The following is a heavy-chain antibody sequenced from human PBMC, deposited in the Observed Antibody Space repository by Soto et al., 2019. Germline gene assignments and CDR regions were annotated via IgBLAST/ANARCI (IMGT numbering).Heavy chain of an antibody. J-gene: IGHJ4*02. V-gene: IGHV4-34*01. CDR3: ARGRWLRSDFDY. D-gene: IGHD5-12*01. Sequence: QVQLQQWGAGLLKPSETLSLTCAVYGGSFSGYYWSWIRQPPGQGLEWIGEINHSGSTNYNPSLKSRGTVAVDTAKNQFSLNLNSVTAADTAVYYCARGRWLRSDFDYWGQGTLVTVSS. CDR1: GGSFSGYY. CDR2: INHSGST.